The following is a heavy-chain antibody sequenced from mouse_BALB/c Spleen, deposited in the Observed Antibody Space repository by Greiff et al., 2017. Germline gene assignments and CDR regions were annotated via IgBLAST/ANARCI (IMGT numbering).Heavy chain of an antibody. J-gene: IGHJ2*01. CDR1: GFNIKDTY. V-gene: IGHV14-3*02. D-gene: IGHD2-14*01. CDR2: IDPANGNT. Sequence: EVHLVESGAELVKPGASVKLSCTASGFNIKDTYMHWVKQRPEQGLEWIGRIDPANGNTKYDPKFQGKATITADTSSNTAYLQLSSLTSEDTAVYYCAREDYRYDGLYFDYWGQGTTLTVSS. CDR3: AREDYRYDGLYFDY.